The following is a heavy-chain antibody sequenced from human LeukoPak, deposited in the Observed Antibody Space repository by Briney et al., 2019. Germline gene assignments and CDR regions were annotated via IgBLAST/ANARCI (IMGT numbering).Heavy chain of an antibody. V-gene: IGHV1-69*01. J-gene: IGHJ4*02. CDR3: ARGYSYGPPGDY. D-gene: IGHD5-18*01. Sequence: SVKVSCKASGGTFSSYAISWVRQAPGQGPEWMGGIIPIFGTANYAQKFQGRVTITADESTSTAYMELSSLRSEDTAVYYCARGYSYGPPGDYWGQGTLVTVSS. CDR2: IIPIFGTA. CDR1: GGTFSSYA.